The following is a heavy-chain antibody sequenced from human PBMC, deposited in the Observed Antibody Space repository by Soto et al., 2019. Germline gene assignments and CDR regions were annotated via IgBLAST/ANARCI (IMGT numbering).Heavy chain of an antibody. CDR1: GFTFSSYA. J-gene: IGHJ4*02. Sequence: GGSLRLSYAASGFTFSSYAMSWVRQAPGKGLEWVSAISGSGGSTYYADSVKGRFTISRDNSKNTLYLQMNSLRAEDTAVYYCAKRGDIVVVVAANPYYFDYWGQGTLVTVSS. V-gene: IGHV3-23*01. CDR2: ISGSGGST. D-gene: IGHD2-15*01. CDR3: AKRGDIVVVVAANPYYFDY.